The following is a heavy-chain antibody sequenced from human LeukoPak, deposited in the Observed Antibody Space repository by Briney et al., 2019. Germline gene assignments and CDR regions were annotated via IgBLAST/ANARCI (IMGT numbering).Heavy chain of an antibody. CDR2: ISGSGGST. Sequence: GGSLRLSCAASGFTFSSYAMSWVRQAPGKGLEWVSAISGSGGSTYYADSVKGRFTISRDNSKNTLYLQMNSLRAEDTAVYYCTTAPAPPYYDFWSGYYYDPKDYWGQGTLVTVSS. D-gene: IGHD3-3*01. V-gene: IGHV3-23*01. CDR1: GFTFSSYA. J-gene: IGHJ4*02. CDR3: TTAPAPPYYDFWSGYYYDPKDY.